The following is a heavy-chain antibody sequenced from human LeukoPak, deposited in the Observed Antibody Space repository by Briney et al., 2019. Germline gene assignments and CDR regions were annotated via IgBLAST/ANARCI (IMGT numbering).Heavy chain of an antibody. Sequence: GGSLRLSCAASGFTFSSYGMHWVRQAPGKGLEWVAVIWYDGSNKYYADSVKGRFTISRDNSKNTLYLQMNSLRAEDTAVYYCARELGAVAVFDYWGQGTLVTVSS. CDR1: GFTFSSYG. CDR3: ARELGAVAVFDY. J-gene: IGHJ4*02. CDR2: IWYDGSNK. V-gene: IGHV3-33*01. D-gene: IGHD6-19*01.